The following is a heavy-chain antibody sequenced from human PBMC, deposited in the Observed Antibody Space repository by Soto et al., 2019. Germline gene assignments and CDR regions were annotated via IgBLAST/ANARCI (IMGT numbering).Heavy chain of an antibody. D-gene: IGHD3-3*01. Sequence: EVQLVGSGGDLVKPGGSLRLSCAASGFTFYNAWLNWVRQAPGKGLEWVGRIKSKNDGETTDYAAPVKGRFTISRDDSINPLYLQMNSLKTDDTAVYYCVTDTRGSWGQGTLVTVSS. CDR3: VTDTRGS. J-gene: IGHJ5*02. CDR2: IKSKNDGETT. V-gene: IGHV3-15*07. CDR1: GFTFYNAW.